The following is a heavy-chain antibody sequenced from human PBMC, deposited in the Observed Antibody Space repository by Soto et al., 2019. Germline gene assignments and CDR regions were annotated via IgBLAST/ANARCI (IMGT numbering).Heavy chain of an antibody. CDR1: GGSISSGGYY. V-gene: IGHV4-31*03. CDR3: ARFLARENNWFDP. J-gene: IGHJ5*02. Sequence: SETLSLTCTVSGGSISSGGYYWSWIRQHPGKGLEWIGYIYYSGSTYYNPSLKSRVTISVDTSKNQFSLKLSSVTAADTAVYYCARFLARENNWFDPWGQGTLVTVSS. D-gene: IGHD6-6*01. CDR2: IYYSGST.